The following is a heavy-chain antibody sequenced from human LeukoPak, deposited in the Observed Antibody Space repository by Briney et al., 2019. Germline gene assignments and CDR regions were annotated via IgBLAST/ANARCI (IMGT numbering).Heavy chain of an antibody. CDR3: ARDSSMLRGPLVIYYFDF. D-gene: IGHD3-10*01. CDR1: DFSFITYA. V-gene: IGHV3-23*01. CDR2: ISGGGDAT. Sequence: GGSLRLSCAASDFSFITYAMSWVRQAPGKGLEWVSTISGGGDATYYADSVKGRFTTSRDNSKNTLYLQMNSLRVEDTAVYYCARDSSMLRGPLVIYYFDFWGQGTLVTVSS. J-gene: IGHJ4*02.